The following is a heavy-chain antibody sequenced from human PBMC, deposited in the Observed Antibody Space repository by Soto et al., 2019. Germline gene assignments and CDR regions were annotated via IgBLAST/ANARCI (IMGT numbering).Heavy chain of an antibody. CDR3: SCVSGGASPYYFDF. V-gene: IGHV4-31*02. CDR2: IYYSGRT. J-gene: IGHJ4*02. Sequence: SETLSLTCTVSGVSISSGGYYWSWIRQNPGKGLEWIGNIYYSGRTYYNPSLKSRVILSVDTSKNHFSLTLRSVTAADSAVYYCSCVSGGASPYYFDFSGQGTVGTVSS. CDR1: GVSISSGGYY. D-gene: IGHD2-21*01.